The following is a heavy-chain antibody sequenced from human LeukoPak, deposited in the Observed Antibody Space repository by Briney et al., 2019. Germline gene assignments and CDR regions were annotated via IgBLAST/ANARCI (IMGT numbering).Heavy chain of an antibody. D-gene: IGHD1-7*01. Sequence: PSETLTLTCTVAGGSISSYYWSWIRQPPGKGLEWIGYIYYSGSTNYNPSLKSRVTISVDTSKNQFSLKLSSVTAADTAVYYCARVRNWNYDYWGQGALVTVSS. J-gene: IGHJ4*02. CDR1: GGSISSYY. CDR3: ARVRNWNYDY. V-gene: IGHV4-59*01. CDR2: IYYSGST.